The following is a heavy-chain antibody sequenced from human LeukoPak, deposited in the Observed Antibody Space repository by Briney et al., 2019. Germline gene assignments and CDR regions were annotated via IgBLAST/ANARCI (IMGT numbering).Heavy chain of an antibody. D-gene: IGHD5-12*01. CDR1: GYTFTGYY. Sequence: GASVKVSCKASGYTFTGYYMHWVRQAPGQGLEWMGWINPNSGGTNYAQKFQGRVTMTRDTSISTAYMELSRLRSDDTAVYYCARVRGAYGGYEYYFDYWGQGTLVTVSS. V-gene: IGHV1-2*02. J-gene: IGHJ4*02. CDR2: INPNSGGT. CDR3: ARVRGAYGGYEYYFDY.